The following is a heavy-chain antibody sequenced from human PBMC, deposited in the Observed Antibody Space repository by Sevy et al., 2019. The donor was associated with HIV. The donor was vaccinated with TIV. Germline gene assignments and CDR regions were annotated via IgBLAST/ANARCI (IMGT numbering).Heavy chain of an antibody. D-gene: IGHD3-3*01. Sequence: GGSLRLSCAASGFSFGTHAMSWVRQAPGKGLEWVSGMSGRGGSTGYADSVKGRFTISRDNSKNTLFLQMNAPRADDTAVYYCAKDVPDQSWYDDFWSGSPCFDYWGRGILVTVSS. CDR1: GFSFGTHA. V-gene: IGHV3-23*01. J-gene: IGHJ4*02. CDR2: MSGRGGST. CDR3: AKDVPDQSWYDDFWSGSPCFDY.